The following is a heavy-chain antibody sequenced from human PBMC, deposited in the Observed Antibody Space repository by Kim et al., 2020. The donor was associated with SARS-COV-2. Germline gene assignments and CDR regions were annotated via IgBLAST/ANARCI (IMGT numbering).Heavy chain of an antibody. J-gene: IGHJ6*02. D-gene: IGHD5-12*01. CDR3: ARDRKGNSGYDVSTAMDV. V-gene: IGHV3-11*06. Sequence: KGRFTISRDNAKNSLYLQMNSLRAEDTAVYYCARDRKGNSGYDVSTAMDVWGQGTTVTVSS.